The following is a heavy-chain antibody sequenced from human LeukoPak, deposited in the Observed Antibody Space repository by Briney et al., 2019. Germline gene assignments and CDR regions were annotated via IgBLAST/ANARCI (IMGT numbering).Heavy chain of an antibody. Sequence: SETLSLTCTVSGGSISSSSYYWGWIRQPPGKGLEWIGSIYYSGSTYYNPSLKSRVTISVDTSKNQFSLKLSTVTAADTAVYYCARDSGPSSELRSSWSNDAFDIWGQGTMVTVSS. V-gene: IGHV4-39*07. CDR3: ARDSGPSSELRSSWSNDAFDI. CDR2: IYYSGST. D-gene: IGHD1-26*01. J-gene: IGHJ3*02. CDR1: GGSISSSSYY.